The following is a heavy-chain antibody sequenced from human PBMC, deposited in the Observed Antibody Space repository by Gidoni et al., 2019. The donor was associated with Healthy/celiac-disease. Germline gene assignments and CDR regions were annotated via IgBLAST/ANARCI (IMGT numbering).Heavy chain of an antibody. CDR2: IKQDGSEK. V-gene: IGHV3-7*01. J-gene: IGHJ4*02. CDR3: ARDQVGATKIPAY. CDR1: GFTFSSYW. D-gene: IGHD1-26*01. Sequence: EVQLVESGGGLVQPGGSLRLSCAASGFTFSSYWMSWVRQAPGKGLEWVANIKQDGSEKYYVDSVKGRFTISRDNAKNSLYLQMNSLRAEDTAVYYCARDQVGATKIPAYWGQGTLVTVSS.